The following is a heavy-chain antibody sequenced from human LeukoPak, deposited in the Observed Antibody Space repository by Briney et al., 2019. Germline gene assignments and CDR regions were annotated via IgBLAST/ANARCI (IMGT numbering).Heavy chain of an antibody. Sequence: GGSLRLSCTASGFTFSSYAMSWVRQAPGKGLEWVSAISGSGGSTYYADSVKGRFTISRDNSKNTLYLQMNSLRAEDTAVYYCAKHGSGSYYSDWFDPWGQGTLVTVSS. V-gene: IGHV3-23*01. CDR2: ISGSGGST. CDR3: AKHGSGSYYSDWFDP. CDR1: GFTFSSYA. D-gene: IGHD3-10*01. J-gene: IGHJ5*02.